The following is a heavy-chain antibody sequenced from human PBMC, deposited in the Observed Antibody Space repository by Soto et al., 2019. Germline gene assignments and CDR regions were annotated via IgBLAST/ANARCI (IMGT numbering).Heavy chain of an antibody. J-gene: IGHJ4*01. CDR1: GFSFKNYA. CDR3: ARGVRAETYYNAFDY. Sequence: QVQLVESGGGVVQPGSSLRLSCAASGFSFKNYAFHWVRQAPGKGLEWVALISHNDEPKIFYADSVQSRFTISRDNIKNTVYLQMNSLRDEDTAVYHCARGVRAETYYNAFDYWGQGTQVTVSS. V-gene: IGHV3-30-3*01. CDR2: ISHNDEPKI. D-gene: IGHD3-10*01.